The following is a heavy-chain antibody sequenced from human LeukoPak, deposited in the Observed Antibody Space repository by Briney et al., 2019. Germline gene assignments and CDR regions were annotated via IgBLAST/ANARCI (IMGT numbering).Heavy chain of an antibody. J-gene: IGHJ4*02. CDR1: GFTFSSYA. CDR2: ISGRGGST. Sequence: GGSLRLSCAASGFTFSSYAMSWVRQAPWQGLEWVSGISGRGGSTYYADSVKGRFTISRDNSNNTPYLQMSSLRAEDTALYSCAKGSYSSGWYGSNFDSWGQGTLVTVSS. CDR3: AKGSYSSGWYGSNFDS. V-gene: IGHV3-23*01. D-gene: IGHD6-19*01.